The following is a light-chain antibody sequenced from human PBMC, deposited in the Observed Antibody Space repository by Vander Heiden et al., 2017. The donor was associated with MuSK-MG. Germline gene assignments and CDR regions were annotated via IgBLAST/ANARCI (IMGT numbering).Light chain of an antibody. CDR1: QRISSW. J-gene: IGKJ1*01. CDR2: KAS. V-gene: IGKV1-5*03. Sequence: DIQMTQSPSTLSASVGDRVTITCRASQRISSWLAWYQQKPGKAPKLLIYKASSLESGVPSRSSGSGSGTEFTLTISSLQPGDFATYYCQQDNSYWTFGQGTKVEVK. CDR3: QQDNSYWT.